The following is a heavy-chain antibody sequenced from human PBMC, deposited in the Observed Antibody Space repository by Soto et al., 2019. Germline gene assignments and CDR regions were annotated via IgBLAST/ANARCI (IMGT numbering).Heavy chain of an antibody. CDR1: GYSFTSYW. V-gene: IGHV5-51*01. Sequence: GESLKISCKGSGYSFTSYWIGWVRQMPGKGLEWMGIIYPGDSDTRYSPSFQGQVTISADKSISTAYLQWSSLKASDTAMYYCARDLGGYYDSSGFDYWGQGILVTVSS. CDR2: IYPGDSDT. J-gene: IGHJ4*02. D-gene: IGHD3-22*01. CDR3: ARDLGGYYDSSGFDY.